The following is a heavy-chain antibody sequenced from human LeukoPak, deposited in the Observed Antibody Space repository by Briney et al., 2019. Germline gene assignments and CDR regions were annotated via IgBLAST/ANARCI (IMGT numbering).Heavy chain of an antibody. CDR3: ARAHMVRGVDYFDY. D-gene: IGHD3-10*01. Sequence: ASVKVSCKASGYTFTSYGISWVRQAPGQGLEWMGWISAYNGNTNYAQKLQGRVTMTTDTSTSTAYMELSSLRSEDTAVYYCARAHMVRGVDYFDYWGQGTLVTVSS. J-gene: IGHJ4*02. CDR2: ISAYNGNT. V-gene: IGHV1-18*01. CDR1: GYTFTSYG.